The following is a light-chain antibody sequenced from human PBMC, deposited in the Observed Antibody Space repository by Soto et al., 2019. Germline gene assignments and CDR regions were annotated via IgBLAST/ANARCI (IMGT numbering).Light chain of an antibody. CDR3: SSYTLTNTRL. J-gene: IGLJ1*01. CDR1: SSDIGGLNF. Sequence: QSALTQPASVSGSPGQSITISCTGTSSDIGGLNFVSWYQQHPGRAPKLFLYDVSSRPSGVSDRFSGSKSGSTASLTISGLQDEDEADDYCSSYTLTNTRLFGTGTKLTVL. CDR2: DVS. V-gene: IGLV2-14*03.